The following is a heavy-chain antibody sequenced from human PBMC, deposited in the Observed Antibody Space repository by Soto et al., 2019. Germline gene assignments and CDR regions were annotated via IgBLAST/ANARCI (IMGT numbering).Heavy chain of an antibody. V-gene: IGHV4-59*01. CDR3: ARTTITTRDFQH. D-gene: IGHD4-17*01. J-gene: IGHJ1*01. CDR2: IYYSGST. CDR1: GGSISSYY. Sequence: NPSETLSLTCTVSGGSISSYYWSWIRQPPGKGLEWIGYIYYSGSTNYNPSLKSRVTISVDTSKNQFSLKLSSVTAADTAVYYCARTTITTRDFQHWGQGTLVTVSS.